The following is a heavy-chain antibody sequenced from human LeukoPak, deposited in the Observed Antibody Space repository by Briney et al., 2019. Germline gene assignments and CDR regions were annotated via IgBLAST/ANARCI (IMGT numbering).Heavy chain of an antibody. V-gene: IGHV3-21*01. CDR2: ISSSSSSYI. Sequence: PGGSLRLSCAASGFTFSSYSMNWVRQAPGKGLEWVSSISSSSSSYIYYADSVKGRFTISRDNAKNSLYLQMNSLRAEDTAVYYCARFDAGPDYYGMDVWGQGTTVTVSS. CDR1: GFTFSSYS. D-gene: IGHD3-9*01. CDR3: ARFDAGPDYYGMDV. J-gene: IGHJ6*02.